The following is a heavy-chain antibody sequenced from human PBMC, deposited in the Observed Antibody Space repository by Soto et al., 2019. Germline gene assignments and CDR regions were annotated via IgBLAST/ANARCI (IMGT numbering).Heavy chain of an antibody. D-gene: IGHD1-7*01. V-gene: IGHV3-7*01. J-gene: IGHJ4*02. Sequence: EVQLVDSGGGLVQPGGSLRLSCAASGFAFSGYWMSWVRQAPGKGPEWVANIKQDGSQDSYVDSVKGRFTISRDNAQNSLYLQMNSLRVDDTAVYYCTRTKSGTHFDYWGQGTLVTVSS. CDR1: GFAFSGYW. CDR3: TRTKSGTHFDY. CDR2: IKQDGSQD.